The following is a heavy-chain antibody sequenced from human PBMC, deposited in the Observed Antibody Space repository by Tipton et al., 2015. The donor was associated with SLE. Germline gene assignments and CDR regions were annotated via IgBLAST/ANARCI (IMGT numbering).Heavy chain of an antibody. CDR2: ISVYSGLANT. CDR3: ARSHPVVAAEMLDY. Sequence: QVQLVQSGPEVKKPGASVKVSCKASGYTFVGHGITWVRQAPGQGLEWMAWISVYSGLANTKYAQRFQDRVTMTTDTSTSTAYMGLRSLRSDDTAVYYCARSHPVVAAEMLDYWGQGTLVSVSS. J-gene: IGHJ4*02. V-gene: IGHV1-18*01. D-gene: IGHD2-15*01. CDR1: GYTFVGHG.